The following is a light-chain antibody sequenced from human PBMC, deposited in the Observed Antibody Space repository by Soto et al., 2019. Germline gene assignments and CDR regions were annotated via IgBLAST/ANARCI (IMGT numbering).Light chain of an antibody. CDR3: QQYHTYLT. CDR2: DAS. Sequence: DIQMTQSPSTLSASVGDRVTITCRASYSISSWLAWYQQRPGRAPKLLIYDASTLETGVPSRFSGSGSGTELTLYISQLQPDDFSSYHCQQYHTYLTFGGGTKVEI. V-gene: IGKV1-5*01. CDR1: YSISSW. J-gene: IGKJ4*02.